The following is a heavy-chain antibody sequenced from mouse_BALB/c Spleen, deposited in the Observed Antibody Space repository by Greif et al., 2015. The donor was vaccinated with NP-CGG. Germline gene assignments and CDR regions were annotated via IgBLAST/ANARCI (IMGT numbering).Heavy chain of an antibody. Sequence: EVQGVESGGDLVKPGGSLKLSCAASGFTFSSYGMSWVRQTPDKRLEWVATISSGGSYTYYPDSVKGRFTISRDNAKTTLYLQMSSLKSEDTAMYYCARQDSSGYVWFAYWGQGTLVTVSA. CDR2: ISSGGSYT. D-gene: IGHD3-2*01. J-gene: IGHJ3*01. CDR3: ARQDSSGYVWFAY. CDR1: GFTFSSYG. V-gene: IGHV5-6*01.